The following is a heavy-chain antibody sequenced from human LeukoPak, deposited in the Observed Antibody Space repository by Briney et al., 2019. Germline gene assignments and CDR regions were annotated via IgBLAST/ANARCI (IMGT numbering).Heavy chain of an antibody. CDR3: ARDHNYAFDN. Sequence: GGSLRLSCTASGFPFNDYSMNWDRQAPGKGLEWISYIGIDSGNTKYADSVKGRFTISADNAKNSLSLQMNSLRVEDTAVYYCARDHNYAFDNWGQGTLVSVSS. V-gene: IGHV3-48*04. CDR2: IGIDSGNT. J-gene: IGHJ4*02. D-gene: IGHD1-1*01. CDR1: GFPFNDYS.